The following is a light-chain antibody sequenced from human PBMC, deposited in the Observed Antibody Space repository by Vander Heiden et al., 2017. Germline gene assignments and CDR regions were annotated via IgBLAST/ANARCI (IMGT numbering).Light chain of an antibody. Sequence: DIPMTQSPPTLSSSGVDRVISTCRSAPTIRHYLNWYQQQPGKAPNLLIYGAASLQTRVPSRFSGSGSGADFTLIINSLQHEDSATYFCQQSNRLPPTFGRGSKVEVK. CDR2: GAA. J-gene: IGKJ1*01. V-gene: IGKV1-39*01. CDR3: QQSNRLPPT. CDR1: PTIRHY.